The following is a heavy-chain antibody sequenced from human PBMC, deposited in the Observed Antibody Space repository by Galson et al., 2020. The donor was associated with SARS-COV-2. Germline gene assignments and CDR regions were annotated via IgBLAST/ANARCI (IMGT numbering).Heavy chain of an antibody. D-gene: IGHD3-10*01. CDR3: ASPRIYYYGSGSPTYFDY. J-gene: IGHJ4*02. CDR2: IYYSGST. Sequence: SETLSLTCTVSGGSISSSSYYWGWIRQPPGKGLEWIGSIYYSGSTYYNPSLKSRVTISVDTSKNQFSLKLSSVPAADTAVYYCASPRIYYYGSGSPTYFDYWGQGTLVTVSS. V-gene: IGHV4-39*01. CDR1: GGSISSSSYY.